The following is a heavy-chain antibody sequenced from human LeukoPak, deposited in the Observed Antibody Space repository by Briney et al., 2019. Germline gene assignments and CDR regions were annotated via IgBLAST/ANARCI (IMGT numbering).Heavy chain of an antibody. Sequence: GGSLRLSCAASGFTFSSYWMRWDRQAPGKGLVWVSHINSAGNSTNYADSVKGRFTISTDNAKNTLYLQMNSLRAEDTAVYYCARDRSGDLDYWGQGTLVTVSS. D-gene: IGHD7-27*01. CDR3: ARDRSGDLDY. CDR1: GFTFSSYW. V-gene: IGHV3-74*01. CDR2: INSAGNST. J-gene: IGHJ4*02.